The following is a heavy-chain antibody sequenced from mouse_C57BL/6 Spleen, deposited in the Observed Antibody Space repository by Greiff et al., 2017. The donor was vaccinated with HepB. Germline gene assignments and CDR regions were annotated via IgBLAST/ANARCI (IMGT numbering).Heavy chain of an antibody. V-gene: IGHV5-17*01. D-gene: IGHD4-1*01. J-gene: IGHJ3*01. CDR1: GFTFSDYG. CDR2: ISSGSSTI. CDR3: ARTGKIAWFAY. Sequence: EVQLVESGGGLVKPGGSLKLSCAASGFTFSDYGMHWVRQAPEKGLEWVAYISSGSSTIYYADTVKGRFTISRDNAKNTLFLQMTSLRSEDTAMYYCARTGKIAWFAYWGQGTLVTVSA.